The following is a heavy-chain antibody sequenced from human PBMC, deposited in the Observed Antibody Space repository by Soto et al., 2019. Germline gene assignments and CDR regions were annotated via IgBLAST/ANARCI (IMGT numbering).Heavy chain of an antibody. CDR1: GGTFRSYG. J-gene: IGHJ4*02. Sequence: ASVKVSCKAAGGTFRSYGISWVRQAPGQGLEWMRWISAYNGNTNYAQKLQGRVTMTTDTSTSTAYMELRSLRSDDTAVYYCATDSYGMYYFDYWGQGTLVTVSS. V-gene: IGHV1-18*01. CDR2: ISAYNGNT. D-gene: IGHD5-18*01. CDR3: ATDSYGMYYFDY.